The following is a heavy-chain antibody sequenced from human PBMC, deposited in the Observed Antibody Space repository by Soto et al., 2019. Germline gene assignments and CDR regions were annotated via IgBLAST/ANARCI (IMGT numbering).Heavy chain of an antibody. D-gene: IGHD6-6*01. J-gene: IGHJ6*03. Sequence: GGSLRLSCAASGFTFSSYAMSWVRQAPGKGLEWVSAISGSGGSTYYADSVKGRFTISRDNSKNTLYLQMNSLRAEDTAVYYCAKVLSSIAARPHYYYFMDVWSKGTTVTVS. CDR2: ISGSGGST. CDR3: AKVLSSIAARPHYYYFMDV. V-gene: IGHV3-23*01. CDR1: GFTFSSYA.